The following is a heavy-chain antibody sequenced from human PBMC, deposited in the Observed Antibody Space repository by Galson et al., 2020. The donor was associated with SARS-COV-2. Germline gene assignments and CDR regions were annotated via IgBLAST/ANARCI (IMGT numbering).Heavy chain of an antibody. J-gene: IGHJ4*02. V-gene: IGHV3-21*01. Sequence: TGGSLRLSCAASGFTFSNYGMNWVRQAPGKGLEWVSSISGTGDYIYYADSLKGRFTVSRDNTRNSLYLQINSLRAEDAAVYYCARGFDSAGFSFPEFWGQGTLFTVSS. CDR2: ISGTGDYI. D-gene: IGHD3-9*01. CDR3: ARGFDSAGFSFPEF. CDR1: GFTFSNYG.